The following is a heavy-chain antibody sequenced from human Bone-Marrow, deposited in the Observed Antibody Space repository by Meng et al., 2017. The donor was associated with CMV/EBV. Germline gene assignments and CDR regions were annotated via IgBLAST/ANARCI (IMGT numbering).Heavy chain of an antibody. J-gene: IGHJ6*02. V-gene: IGHV1-69*05. CDR3: ARDRCSSTSCKNPYYYYGMDV. D-gene: IGHD2-2*01. CDR2: IIPIFGTA. Sequence: SVKVSCKASGGTFSSYAISWVRQAPGQGLEWMGGIIPIFGTANYAQKFQGRVTITTDESTSTAYMELSSLRSEDTAVYYCARDRCSSTSCKNPYYYYGMDVWGQGTMDTVSS. CDR1: GGTFSSYA.